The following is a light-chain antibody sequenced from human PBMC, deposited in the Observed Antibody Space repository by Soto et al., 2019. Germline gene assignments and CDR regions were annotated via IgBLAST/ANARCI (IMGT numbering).Light chain of an antibody. CDR2: GAS. Sequence: EIVMTQSPATLSVSPGERATLSCRASQSLSSNLAWYQQKPGQAARLLIYGASNRETGILDRFSGSGSGTEFTLTISRLEPEDFAVYYCQQYGSLPWTFGQGTKVDIK. CDR1: QSLSSN. CDR3: QQYGSLPWT. J-gene: IGKJ1*01. V-gene: IGKV3-20*01.